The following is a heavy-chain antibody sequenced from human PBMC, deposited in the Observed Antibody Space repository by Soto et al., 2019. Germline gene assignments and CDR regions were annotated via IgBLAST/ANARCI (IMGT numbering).Heavy chain of an antibody. CDR3: ARDRLRGYDSSGLYS. V-gene: IGHV1-18*01. Sequence: QIQLVQSGAEWRKPGASVKVSCKASGYSFSFYGINWVRQAPGQGLEWMGWFNPSDGNRNFARKFEDRVTMTTATSTNTVFQELRSLKSDDTAIYYWARDRLRGYDSSGLYSWGQGTMVTVSS. J-gene: IGHJ4*02. CDR1: GYSFSFYG. D-gene: IGHD3-22*01. CDR2: FNPSDGNR.